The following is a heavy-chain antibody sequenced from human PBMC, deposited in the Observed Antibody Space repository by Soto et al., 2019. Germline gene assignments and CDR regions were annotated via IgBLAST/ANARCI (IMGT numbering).Heavy chain of an antibody. CDR1: YGPLSSHY. CDR2: IYYSGST. V-gene: IGHV4-59*11. Sequence: SEPLPVTPTVAYGPLSSHYGIWIRAPPGKGLEWIGYIYYSGSTNYNPSLKSRVTISVDTSKNQFSLKLSSVTAADTAVYYCARQVTSGTSLYYFDYWGQGTLVTV. CDR3: ARQVTSGTSLYYFDY. D-gene: IGHD1-7*01. J-gene: IGHJ4*02.